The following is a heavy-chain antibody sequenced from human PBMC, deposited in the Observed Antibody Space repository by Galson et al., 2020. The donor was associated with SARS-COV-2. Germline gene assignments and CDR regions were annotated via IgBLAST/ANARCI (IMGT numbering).Heavy chain of an antibody. J-gene: IGHJ6*02. CDR1: GFTFSSYS. CDR3: ARDRRVASGGMDV. D-gene: IGHD3-3*01. CDR2: ISSSSSYI. V-gene: IGHV3-21*01. Sequence: NSGGSLRLSCAASGFTFSSYSMNWVRQAPGKGLEWVSSISSSSSYIYYADSVKGRFTISRDNAKNSLYLQMNSLRAEDTAVYYCARDRRVASGGMDVGGQGTTVTVSS.